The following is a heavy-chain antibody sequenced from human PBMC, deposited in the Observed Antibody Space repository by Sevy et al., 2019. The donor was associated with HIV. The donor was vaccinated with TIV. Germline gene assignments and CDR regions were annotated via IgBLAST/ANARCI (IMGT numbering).Heavy chain of an antibody. V-gene: IGHV1-2*04. Sequence: ASVKVSCKASGYTFTGYYMHWVRQPPGQGLEGMGWINPNSGGTNYAQKFKGWVTMTRDTSISTAYMELSRLRSDDTAVYYCARGGGYYDILTGYHYWGQGTLVTVSS. CDR2: INPNSGGT. CDR1: GYTFTGYY. J-gene: IGHJ4*02. D-gene: IGHD3-9*01. CDR3: ARGGGYYDILTGYHY.